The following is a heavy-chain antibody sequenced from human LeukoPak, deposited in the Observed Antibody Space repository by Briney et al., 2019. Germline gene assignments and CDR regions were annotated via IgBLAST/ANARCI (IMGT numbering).Heavy chain of an antibody. Sequence: SETLSLTCTVSGGSISSYYWSWIRQPAGKGLEWIGRIYTSGSTNYNPSLKSRVTMSVDTSKNQFSLKLSSVTAADTAVYYCARDASDIVVVPAALFYYYYMDVWGKGTTVTVSS. CDR2: IYTSGST. D-gene: IGHD2-2*01. CDR1: GGSISSYY. J-gene: IGHJ6*03. V-gene: IGHV4-4*07. CDR3: ARDASDIVVVPAALFYYYYMDV.